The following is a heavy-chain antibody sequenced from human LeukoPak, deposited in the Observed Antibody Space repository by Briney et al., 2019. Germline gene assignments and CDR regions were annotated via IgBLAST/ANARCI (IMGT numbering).Heavy chain of an antibody. CDR2: INPNSGGT. V-gene: IGHV1-2*02. J-gene: IGHJ6*02. CDR3: ARGRHEKVLQFLRRQYYYYYAMDV. CDR1: GYTFTGYY. D-gene: IGHD3-3*01. Sequence: GASVKVSCKASGYTFTGYYMHWVRQAPGQGLEWMGWINPNSGGTNYAQKFQGRVTMTRDTSISTAYMELSRLRSDDTAVYYCARGRHEKVLQFLRRQYYYYYAMDVWGQGTTVTVSS.